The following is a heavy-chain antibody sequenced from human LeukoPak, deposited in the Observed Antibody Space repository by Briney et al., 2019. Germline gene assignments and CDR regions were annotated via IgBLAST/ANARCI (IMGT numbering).Heavy chain of an antibody. CDR2: IYYSGRT. J-gene: IGHJ3*02. CDR1: GGSISSSRYY. Sequence: PSQTLSLTCTVSGGSISSSRYYWGWIRQPPGKGLEWIGTIYYSGRTYYNPSLKSRVTMSVDTSKNQFSLKLSSVTAADTAVYYCARWARGGLRFLEWDRNAFDIWGQGTMVTVSS. D-gene: IGHD3-3*01. CDR3: ARWARGGLRFLEWDRNAFDI. V-gene: IGHV4-39*07.